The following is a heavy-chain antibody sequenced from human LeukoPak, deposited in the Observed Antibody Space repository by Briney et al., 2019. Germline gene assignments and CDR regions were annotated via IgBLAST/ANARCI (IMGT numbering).Heavy chain of an antibody. J-gene: IGHJ4*02. CDR1: GYTFTGYY. V-gene: IGHV1-2*02. CDR3: ARINSSRWYDF. CDR2: IIPMIGDT. D-gene: IGHD6-13*01. Sequence: GGPLKVSCTASGYTFTGYYMHWVRQAPGQGLEWMGWIIPMIGDTNYAQKFQGRVTMTRDTSKSTAYMELSRLRFDDTAVYYCARINSSRWYDFWGQGTLV.